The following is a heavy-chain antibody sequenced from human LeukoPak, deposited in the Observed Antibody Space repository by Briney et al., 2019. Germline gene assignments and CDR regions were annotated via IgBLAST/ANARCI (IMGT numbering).Heavy chain of an antibody. CDR3: ARDTARYYGSGSYYNGDY. D-gene: IGHD3-10*01. CDR1: GYTFTSYG. V-gene: IGHV1-18*04. J-gene: IGHJ4*02. CDR2: ISAYNGNT. Sequence: ASVKVSCKASGYTFTSYGISWVRRAPGQGLEWMGWISAYNGNTNYAQKLQGRVTMTTDTSTSTAYKELRSLRSDDTAVYYCARDTARYYGSGSYYNGDYWGQGTLVTVSS.